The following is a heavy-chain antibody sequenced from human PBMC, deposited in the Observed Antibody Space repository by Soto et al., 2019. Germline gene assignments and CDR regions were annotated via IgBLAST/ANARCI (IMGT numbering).Heavy chain of an antibody. J-gene: IGHJ4*02. CDR2: ISGSGGST. CDR1: EFTFSTYA. D-gene: IGHD6-13*01. V-gene: IGHV3-23*01. CDR3: AKSYSSNWYDYFDY. Sequence: PGGSLRLSCAASEFTFSTYAMSWVRQAPGKGLEWVSAISGSGGSTYYADSVKGRFTISRDTSKNTPYLQMNSLRAEDTALYYCAKSYSSNWYDYFDYWGQGTLVTVSS.